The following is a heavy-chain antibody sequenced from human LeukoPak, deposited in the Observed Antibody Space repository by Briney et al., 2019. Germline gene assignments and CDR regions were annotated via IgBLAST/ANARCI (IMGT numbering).Heavy chain of an antibody. J-gene: IGHJ4*02. CDR2: IRGSGDNT. CDR1: GFTFSSYA. CDR3: AGGIGGPDY. V-gene: IGHV3-23*01. D-gene: IGHD3-16*02. Sequence: GRSLRLSCAASGFTFSSYAMSWVRQAPGKGLEWLSVIRGSGDNTYYADSVKGRFTISRDNSKSTLYLQMNSLRAEDTAVYYCAGGIGGPDYWGRGTLVTVSS.